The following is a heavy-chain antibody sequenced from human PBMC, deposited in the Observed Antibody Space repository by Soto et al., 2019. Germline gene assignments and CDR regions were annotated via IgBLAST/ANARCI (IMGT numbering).Heavy chain of an antibody. D-gene: IGHD2-2*01. V-gene: IGHV4-61*01. J-gene: IGHJ3*02. Sequence: SETLSLTCTVSGGSVSSGSYYWSWTRQPPGKGREGIGNIFYSGSTNYNPSLKSRVTISVDTSKNQFSRKLSSVTAADTAVYYCARRPSRYCSSTSCYDAFDIWGQGTMVTVSS. CDR3: ARRPSRYCSSTSCYDAFDI. CDR1: GGSVSSGSYY. CDR2: IFYSGST.